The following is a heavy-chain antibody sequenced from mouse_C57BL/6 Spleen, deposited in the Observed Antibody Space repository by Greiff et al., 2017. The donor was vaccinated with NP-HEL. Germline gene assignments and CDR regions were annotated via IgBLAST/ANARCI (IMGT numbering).Heavy chain of an antibody. CDR2: IAPSDSYT. Sequence: QVQLQQPGAALVMPGASVKLSCKASGYTFTSSWMHWVKQRPGQGLEWIGEIAPSDSYTNYNQKFNGKSTLTVNKSSSTAYMQLSSLTSEESGVYYCARSTYDFDYWGQGTTLTVSS. J-gene: IGHJ2*01. V-gene: IGHV1-69*01. CDR3: ARSTYDFDY. CDR1: GYTFTSSW. D-gene: IGHD5-1*01.